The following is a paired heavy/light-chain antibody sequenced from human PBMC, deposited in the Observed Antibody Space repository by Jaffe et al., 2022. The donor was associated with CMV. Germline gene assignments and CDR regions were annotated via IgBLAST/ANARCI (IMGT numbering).Light chain of an antibody. J-gene: IGLJ3*02. Sequence: YELAQPPSVSLSPGQTARITCSGDALPNQYAYWYQQRPGQAPILIIYKDSKRPSGIPERFSSSSSGTTVTLTISGVQAEDQADYYCQSADSSGTLWVFGGGTKLTVL. CDR1: ALPNQY. CDR2: KDS. CDR3: QSADSSGTLWV. V-gene: IGLV3-25*03.
Heavy chain of an antibody. CDR1: GFSFNLYD. CDR3: ARGSYYYGSGTPRLGGMDV. CDR2: IDIDANT. J-gene: IGHJ6*02. D-gene: IGHD3-10*01. V-gene: IGHV3-13*04. Sequence: EVQLVESGGGLVQPGGSLRLSCEASGFSFNLYDMHWVRQVTGKGLEWVSAIDIDANTFYADSVKGRVTISRDNAKDSFFLQMNSLRAGDTAVYYCARGSYYYGSGTPRLGGMDVWGQGTTVTV.